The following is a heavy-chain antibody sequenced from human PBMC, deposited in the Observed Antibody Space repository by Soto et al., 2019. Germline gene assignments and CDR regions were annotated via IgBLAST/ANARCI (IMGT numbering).Heavy chain of an antibody. V-gene: IGHV4-4*02. D-gene: IGHD3-10*01. CDR1: RCCISRWNW. Sequence: SGTLSLTCPVFRCCISRWNWGGWGRQPPGQGLEWIGYIYYSGSTYYNPSLKSRVTISVDKSKNQFSLKLSSVTAADTAVYYCARGGYGSGRRGAFDIWGQGTMVTVSS. CDR2: IYYSGST. J-gene: IGHJ3*02. CDR3: ARGGYGSGRRGAFDI.